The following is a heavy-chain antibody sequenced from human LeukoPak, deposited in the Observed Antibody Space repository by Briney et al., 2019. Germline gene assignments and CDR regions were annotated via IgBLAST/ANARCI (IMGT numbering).Heavy chain of an antibody. CDR3: AGNDYDSSGYYYEHQVVDY. Sequence: SETLSLTCTVSGGSISSYYWSWIRQPPGKGLEWIGYIYYSGSTNYNPSLKSRVTISVDTSKNQFSLKLSSVTAADTAVYYCAGNDYDSSGYYYEHQVVDYWGQGTLVTVSS. CDR1: GGSISSYY. V-gene: IGHV4-59*01. D-gene: IGHD3-22*01. CDR2: IYYSGST. J-gene: IGHJ4*02.